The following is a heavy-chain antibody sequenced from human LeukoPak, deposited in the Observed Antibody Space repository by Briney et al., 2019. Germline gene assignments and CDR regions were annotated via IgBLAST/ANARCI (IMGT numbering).Heavy chain of an antibody. J-gene: IGHJ4*02. Sequence: GGSLRLSCATSGFIFSHHGMNWVRQAPGKGLEWVSGIRADAVTTYYADSVKGRFIISRDNSKNTVYLQMNSLRVEDTAVYYCARRFDSWGQGTLVTVSS. V-gene: IGHV3-23*01. CDR2: IRADAVTT. CDR1: GFIFSHHG. CDR3: ARRFDS.